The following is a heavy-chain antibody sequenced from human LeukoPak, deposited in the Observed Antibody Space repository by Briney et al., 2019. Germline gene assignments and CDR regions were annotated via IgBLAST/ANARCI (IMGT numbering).Heavy chain of an antibody. CDR1: TYSFSNSW. CDR3: VRGLYYYDSSGSDAFDI. J-gene: IGHJ3*02. Sequence: GESLKISCKASTYSFSNSWIGWVRQMPGRGLEWLGIIYPGDSETRYSPTFQGQVSISVDKSTKTAYLQWSSLKASDTAMYYCVRGLYYYDSSGSDAFDIWGQGTMVTVSS. CDR2: IYPGDSET. D-gene: IGHD3-22*01. V-gene: IGHV5-51*01.